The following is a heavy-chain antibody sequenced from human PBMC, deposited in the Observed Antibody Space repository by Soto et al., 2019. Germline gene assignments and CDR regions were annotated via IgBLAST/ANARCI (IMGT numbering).Heavy chain of an antibody. Sequence: QXQLVESGGGLVKPGGXLRLXXXASGFTFNDYYITWIXQXXXXXXXXXXXXSGSSTTIYYADSVKGRFTISRDNAKSSLYLQMNDLRAEDTALXYCARXXYXSIGXXXXXLYSFDYWGQGAQVTVSS. CDR3: ARXXYXSIGXXXXXLYSFDY. D-gene: IGHD2-8*01. CDR1: GFTFNDYY. J-gene: IGHJ4*02. V-gene: IGHV3-11*01. CDR2: XSGSSTTI.